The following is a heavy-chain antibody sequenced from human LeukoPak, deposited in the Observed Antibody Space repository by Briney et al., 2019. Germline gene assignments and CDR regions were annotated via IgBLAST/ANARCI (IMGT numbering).Heavy chain of an antibody. CDR1: GYTFTGYY. CDR3: AREGNPQYFQH. Sequence: ASVKVSCKASGYTFTGYYIHWVRQAPGQGLEWMGIINPSGGSTSYAQKFQGRVTMTRDMSTSTVYMELSSLRSEDTAVYYCAREGNPQYFQHWGQGTLVTVSS. D-gene: IGHD1-14*01. CDR2: INPSGGST. J-gene: IGHJ1*01. V-gene: IGHV1-46*01.